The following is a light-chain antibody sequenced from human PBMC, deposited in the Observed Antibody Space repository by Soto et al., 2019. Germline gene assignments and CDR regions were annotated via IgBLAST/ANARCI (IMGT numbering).Light chain of an antibody. Sequence: QSALTQPAAVSGSPGQSITISCTGTISDIGLYNYVSWYQQHPGKAPKLVIYEVSNRPSGVSDRFSGSKSDNTAPLTISGLPADDEAHYYCASFTTTSTLVFGAGTKLTVL. V-gene: IGLV2-14*01. J-gene: IGLJ1*01. CDR2: EVS. CDR1: ISDIGLYNY. CDR3: ASFTTTSTLV.